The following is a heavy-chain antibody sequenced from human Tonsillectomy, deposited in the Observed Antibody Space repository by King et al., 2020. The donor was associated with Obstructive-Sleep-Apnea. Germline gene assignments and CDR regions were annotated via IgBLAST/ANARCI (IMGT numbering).Heavy chain of an antibody. CDR3: ARGDVVRGVLTDY. V-gene: IGHV3-11*01. Sequence: VQLVESGGGLVKPGGSLRLSCAASGFTFSDYYMSWIRQSPGKGLEWVSYISRSDSTIYYADSVKGRFTISRDNGMNSQYLQMNSLRAEDTAVYYCARGDVVRGVLTDYWGQGTLVTVSS. CDR2: ISRSDSTI. J-gene: IGHJ4*02. D-gene: IGHD3-10*01. CDR1: GFTFSDYY.